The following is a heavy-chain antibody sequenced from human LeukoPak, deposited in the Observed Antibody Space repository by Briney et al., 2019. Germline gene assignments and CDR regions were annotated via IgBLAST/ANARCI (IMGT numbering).Heavy chain of an antibody. CDR3: AKDTDTYGSAYYFDY. D-gene: IGHD5-18*01. CDR2: IRDNGSTR. V-gene: IGHV3-30*02. CDR1: GFSFSRYG. Sequence: GGSLRLSCAASGFSFSRYGLHWVRQAPGKGLEWMAFIRDNGSTRYYADSVKGRFTVSRDNSKNTLYLQMDSLRTEDTAVYYCAKDTDTYGSAYYFDYWGQGTLVTVSS. J-gene: IGHJ4*02.